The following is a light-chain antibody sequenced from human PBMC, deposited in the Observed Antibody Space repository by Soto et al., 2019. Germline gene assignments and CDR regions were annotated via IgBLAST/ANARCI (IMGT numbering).Light chain of an antibody. CDR2: GVT. CDR1: SSDVGGYNY. CDR3: SSYAGSNNWV. V-gene: IGLV2-8*01. J-gene: IGLJ3*02. Sequence: QSALTQPPSASGSPGQSXTISCTGTSSDVGGYNYVSWYQQHPGKAPKLMIYGVTKRPSGVPDRFSGSKSGNTASLTVSGLQAEDEADYYCSSYAGSNNWVFGGGTKVTVL.